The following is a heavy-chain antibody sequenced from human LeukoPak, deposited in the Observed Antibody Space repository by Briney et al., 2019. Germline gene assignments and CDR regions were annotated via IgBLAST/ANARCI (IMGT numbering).Heavy chain of an antibody. J-gene: IGHJ4*02. CDR2: IWYDGSNK. Sequence: PGRSLRLSCAASGFTFSSYGMHWVRQAPGKGLEWVAVIWYDGSNKYYADSVKGRFTISRDNSKNTLYLQMNSLRAEDTAVYYCARALTGLPSAQDYWGQGTLVTVSS. CDR1: GFTFSSYG. CDR3: ARALTGLPSAQDY. V-gene: IGHV3-33*01.